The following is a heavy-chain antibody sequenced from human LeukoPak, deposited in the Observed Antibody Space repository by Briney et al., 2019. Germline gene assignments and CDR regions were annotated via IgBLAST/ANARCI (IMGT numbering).Heavy chain of an antibody. CDR3: AKETGYSSSWGGHHYYGMDV. V-gene: IGHV3-30*18. Sequence: GGSLRLSCAASGFTFSSYGMHWVRQAPGKGLEWVAVISYDGSNKYYADSVKGRFTISRDNSKYTLYLQMNSLRAEDTAVYYCAKETGYSSSWGGHHYYGMDVWGQGTTVTVSS. J-gene: IGHJ6*02. CDR2: ISYDGSNK. CDR1: GFTFSSYG. D-gene: IGHD6-13*01.